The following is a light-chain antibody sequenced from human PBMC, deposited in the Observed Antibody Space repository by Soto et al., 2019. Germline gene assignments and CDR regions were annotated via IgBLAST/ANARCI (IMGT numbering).Light chain of an antibody. Sequence: DMQVTQSPSTLSASVGDTVAITCRASQSISSWLAWYQQKSGKAPKLLIHDGSTLQSGVPSRFSGSGSGTEFTLTISGLQPDDFATDYCQHYSSYSPTFGPGTTVAIK. V-gene: IGKV1-5*01. J-gene: IGKJ3*01. CDR1: QSISSW. CDR3: QHYSSYSPT. CDR2: DGS.